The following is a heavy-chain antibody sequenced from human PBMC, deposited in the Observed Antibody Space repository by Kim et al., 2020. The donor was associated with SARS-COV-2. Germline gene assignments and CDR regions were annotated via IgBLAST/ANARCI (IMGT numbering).Heavy chain of an antibody. V-gene: IGHV4-39*01. CDR3: ARHGSGGWYPVFGMDV. J-gene: IGHJ6*02. CDR2: IYYSGST. D-gene: IGHD6-19*01. Sequence: SETLSLTCTVSGGSISSSSYYWGWIRQPPGKGLEWIGSIYYSGSTYYNPSLKSRVTISVDTSKNQFSLKLSSVTAADTAVYYCARHGSGGWYPVFGMDVWGQGTTVTVSS. CDR1: GGSISSSSYY.